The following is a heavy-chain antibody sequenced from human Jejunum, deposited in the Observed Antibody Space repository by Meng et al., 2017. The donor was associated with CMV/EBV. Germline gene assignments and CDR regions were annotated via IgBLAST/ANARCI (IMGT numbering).Heavy chain of an antibody. D-gene: IGHD6-6*01. CDR2: IYYSGLT. CDR3: ARLVASRPGGGYFVS. CDR1: SLRYANYY. Sequence: SLRYANYYWGWLRQSPGKGLEWIASIYYSGLTYYNPSLQSRVTISVDTSRNQFSLRLNSVTAADAAVYYCARLVASRPGGGYFVSWGQGTLVTVSS. J-gene: IGHJ4*02. V-gene: IGHV4-39*01.